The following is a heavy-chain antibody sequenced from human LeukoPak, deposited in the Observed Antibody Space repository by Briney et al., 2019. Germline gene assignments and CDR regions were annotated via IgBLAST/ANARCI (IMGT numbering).Heavy chain of an antibody. D-gene: IGHD3-22*01. CDR3: AREKASYDSSGYYQS. V-gene: IGHV1-2*02. CDR2: INPNSGFT. Sequence: ASVKVSCKASGYPFTGYYLHWVRQAPGQGLEWMGWINPNSGFTNYAQKFQGRVTMTRDTSISTAYMELSRLRSDDTAVYYCAREKASYDSSGYYQSWGQGTLVTVSS. J-gene: IGHJ5*02. CDR1: GYPFTGYY.